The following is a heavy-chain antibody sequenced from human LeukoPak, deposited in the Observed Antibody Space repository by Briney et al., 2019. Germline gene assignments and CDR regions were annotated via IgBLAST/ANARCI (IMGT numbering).Heavy chain of an antibody. V-gene: IGHV4-61*02. CDR3: ARDRAAATFYYYMDV. CDR2: IYPSGRT. J-gene: IGHJ6*03. CDR1: GGSISSGGYY. D-gene: IGHD6-13*01. Sequence: SQTLSLTCTVSGGSISSGGYYWTWIRQPAGKGLEWIGRIYPSGRTNYNPSLKSRVTRSVDTSKNQFSLKLSSVTAADTAVYYCARDRAAATFYYYMDVWGKGTTVTISS.